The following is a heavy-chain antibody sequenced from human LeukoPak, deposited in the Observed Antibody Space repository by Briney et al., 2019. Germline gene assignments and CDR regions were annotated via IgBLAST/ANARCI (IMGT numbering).Heavy chain of an antibody. J-gene: IGHJ4*02. V-gene: IGHV1-2*02. CDR1: GYTFTGYY. D-gene: IGHD6-13*01. Sequence: ASVKVSCKASGYTFTGYYMHWVRQAPGQGLEWMGWINPNSGGTNYAQKFQGRVTMTRDTSISTAYMELSRLRSDDTAVYYCERDDGYSSSWHFDYWGQGTLVTVSS. CDR3: ERDDGYSSSWHFDY. CDR2: INPNSGGT.